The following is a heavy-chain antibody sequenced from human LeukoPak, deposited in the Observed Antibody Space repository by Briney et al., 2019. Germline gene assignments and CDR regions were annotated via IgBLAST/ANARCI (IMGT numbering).Heavy chain of an antibody. D-gene: IGHD6-19*01. V-gene: IGHV3-11*06. CDR3: AKDRSVDGTV. Sequence: GGSLRLSCAASGXTFSDSYMSWIRQAPGKGLEWVSYISSSSGYTGYAISVKGRFTISRDNAKNSLFLQMDSLIAEDTAVYYCAKDRSVDGTVWGQGTLVTVSS. CDR1: GXTFSDSY. J-gene: IGHJ4*02. CDR2: ISSSSGYT.